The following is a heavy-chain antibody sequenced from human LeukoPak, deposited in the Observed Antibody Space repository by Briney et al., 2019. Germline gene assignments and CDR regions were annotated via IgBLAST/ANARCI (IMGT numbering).Heavy chain of an antibody. CDR1: GGSISSSSYY. D-gene: IGHD6-19*01. CDR2: IYYSGST. J-gene: IGHJ4*02. V-gene: IGHV4-39*07. CDR3: ARIPTGDSSGWYFVY. Sequence: PSETPSLTCTVSGGSISSSSYYWGWIRQPPGKGLEWIGSIYYSGSTYYNPSLKSRVTISVDTSKNQFSLKLSSVTAADTAVYYCARIPTGDSSGWYFVYWGQGTLVTVSS.